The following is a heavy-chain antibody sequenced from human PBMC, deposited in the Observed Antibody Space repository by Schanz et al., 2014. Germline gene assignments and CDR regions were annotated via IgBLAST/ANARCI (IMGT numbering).Heavy chain of an antibody. CDR3: AKDRWRATVMVDAFDI. CDR1: GFTLSDHY. V-gene: IGHV3-72*01. Sequence: EVQLVESGGGLVQPGGSLRVSCAASGFTLSDHYMAWVRQAPGKGLEWVGRTRNKANSYITEYAASVRGRFTISRDDSKNSLYLQMNSLRAEDTAVYFCAKDRWRATVMVDAFDIWGQGTKVTVSS. CDR2: TRNKANSYIT. J-gene: IGHJ3*02. D-gene: IGHD4-4*01.